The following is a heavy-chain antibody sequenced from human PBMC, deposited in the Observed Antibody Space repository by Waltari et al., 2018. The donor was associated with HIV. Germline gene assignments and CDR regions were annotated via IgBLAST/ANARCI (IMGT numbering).Heavy chain of an antibody. Sequence: QVQRVQSGAEVKKPGSSVQVSCKASGGTFSSSAISWVRQAPGQGLEWMGGPIPIFGTKNYARKCQGRVTIPADESTSKADRELSSLRSEDTAVYYCARRGSHTTMAPFDYWGQGTLGTVSS. CDR2: PIPIFGTK. J-gene: IGHJ4*02. CDR3: ARRGSHTTMAPFDY. D-gene: IGHD5-18*01. V-gene: IGHV1-69*01. CDR1: GGTFSSSA.